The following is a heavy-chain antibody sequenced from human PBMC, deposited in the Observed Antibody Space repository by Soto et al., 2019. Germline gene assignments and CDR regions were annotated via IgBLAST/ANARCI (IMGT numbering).Heavy chain of an antibody. CDR3: ASRNYDDSSGYYYFDS. Sequence: GGYYWSWIRHQPGKGLEWIGFIFYSGTTYYNPSLKSRVIISVDRSTNQFSLRLSSVTAADTAVYYCASRNYDDSSGYYYFDSWGQGTLVTVSS. CDR2: IFYSGTT. V-gene: IGHV4-31*02. CDR1: GGYY. D-gene: IGHD3-22*01. J-gene: IGHJ4*02.